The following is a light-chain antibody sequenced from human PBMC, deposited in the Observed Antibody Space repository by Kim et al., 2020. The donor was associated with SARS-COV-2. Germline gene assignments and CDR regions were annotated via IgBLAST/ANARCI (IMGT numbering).Light chain of an antibody. CDR3: SSYTSSTTLGV. V-gene: IGLV2-14*03. Sequence: QSALTQPASVSASPGQSITISCTGTSSDVGGYNFVSWYQQHLGEAPKLIIYDVTIRPSGVSNRFSGSKSGNTATLTISGLQAEDEADYYCSSYTSSTTLGVFGGGTQLTVL. CDR2: DVT. CDR1: SSDVGGYNF. J-gene: IGLJ2*01.